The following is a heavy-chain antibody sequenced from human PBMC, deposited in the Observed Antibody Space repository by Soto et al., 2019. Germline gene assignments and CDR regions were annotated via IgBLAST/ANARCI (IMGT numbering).Heavy chain of an antibody. V-gene: IGHV3-7*01. J-gene: IGHJ2*01. Sequence: GGSLRLSCAASGFTFSSYWMSWVRQAPGKGLEWVANIKQDGSEKYYVDSVKGRFTISRDNAKNSLYLQMNSLRAEDTAVYYCARDLVLSSSSNRYFDLWGRGTLVTVSS. D-gene: IGHD6-6*01. CDR2: IKQDGSEK. CDR1: GFTFSSYW. CDR3: ARDLVLSSSSNRYFDL.